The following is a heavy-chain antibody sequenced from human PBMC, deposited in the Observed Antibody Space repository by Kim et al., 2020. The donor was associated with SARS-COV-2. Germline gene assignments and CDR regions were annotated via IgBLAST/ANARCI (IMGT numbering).Heavy chain of an antibody. Sequence: SVKVSCKASGGTFSSYAISWVRQAPGQGLEWMGGIIPIFGTANYAQKFQGRVTITADESTSTAYMELSSLRSEDTAVYYCARGGWYSSSSYYNWFDPWGQEPWSPSPQ. D-gene: IGHD6-6*01. J-gene: IGHJ5*02. V-gene: IGHV1-69*13. CDR2: IIPIFGTA. CDR3: ARGGWYSSSSYYNWFDP. CDR1: GGTFSSYA.